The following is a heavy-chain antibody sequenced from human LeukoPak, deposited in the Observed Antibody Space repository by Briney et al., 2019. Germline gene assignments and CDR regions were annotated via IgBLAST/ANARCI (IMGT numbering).Heavy chain of an antibody. CDR3: AVYYYGP. CDR2: INYSGTT. J-gene: IGHJ4*02. CDR1: GASISSGGYY. D-gene: IGHD3-10*01. V-gene: IGHV4-31*03. Sequence: SETLSLTCTVFGASISSGGYYWSWIRQHPGKGLEWIGHINYSGTTYYKPSLKSRVTISVDTSKNQFSLKLSSVTAADTAVYYCAVYYYGPWGQGTLVTVSS.